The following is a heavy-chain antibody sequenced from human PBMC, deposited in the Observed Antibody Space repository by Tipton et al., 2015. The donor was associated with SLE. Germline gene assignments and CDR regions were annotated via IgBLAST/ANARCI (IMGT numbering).Heavy chain of an antibody. V-gene: IGHV3-7*01. CDR3: AGRVRNWYFDL. J-gene: IGHJ2*01. CDR1: GGSISSHP. Sequence: LSLTCTVSGGSISSHPWSWVRQPPGKGLEWVANIKQEGSEKYYVNSVKGRFTISRDNAKNSLYLQMNSLRAEDTAVYYCAGRVRNWYFDLWGRGTLVTVSS. D-gene: IGHD4-17*01. CDR2: IKQEGSEK.